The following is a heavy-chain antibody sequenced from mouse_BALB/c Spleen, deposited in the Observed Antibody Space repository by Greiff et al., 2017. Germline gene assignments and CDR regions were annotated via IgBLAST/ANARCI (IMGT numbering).Heavy chain of an antibody. D-gene: IGHD3-2*01. J-gene: IGHJ4*01. CDR3: ARQGLGQLGLREDY. CDR2: IDPANGNT. V-gene: IGHV14-3*02. Sequence: EVQLQQSGAELVKPGASVKLSCTASGFNIKDTYMHWVKQRPEQGLEWIGRIDPANGNTKYDPKFQGKATITADTSSNTAYLQLSSLTSEDTAVYYCARQGLGQLGLREDYWGQGTSVTLSS. CDR1: GFNIKDTY.